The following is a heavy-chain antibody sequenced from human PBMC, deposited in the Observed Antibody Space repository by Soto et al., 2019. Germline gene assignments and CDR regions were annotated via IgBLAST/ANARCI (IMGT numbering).Heavy chain of an antibody. D-gene: IGHD3-10*01. CDR2: INPSGGST. Sequence: ASVKVSCKASGYTFTSYYMHWVRQAPGQGLEWMGIINPSGGSTSYAQKFQGRVTISRDNSKNTLYLQMNSLRGEDTATYYCAKDLLGDLNSPLDYWGQGIMVTVSS. CDR1: GYTFTSYY. CDR3: AKDLLGDLNSPLDY. V-gene: IGHV1-46*01. J-gene: IGHJ4*02.